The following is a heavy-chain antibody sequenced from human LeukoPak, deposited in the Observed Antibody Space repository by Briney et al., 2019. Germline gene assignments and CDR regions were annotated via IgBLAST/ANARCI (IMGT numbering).Heavy chain of an antibody. V-gene: IGHV1-2*02. Sequence: ASVKVSCKASGCTFTGYYMHWVRQAPGQGLEWMGWINPNSGGTNYAQKFQGRVTMTRDTSISTAYMELSRLRSDDTAVYYCARESSTGLSGFDYWGQGTLVTVSS. J-gene: IGHJ4*02. CDR1: GCTFTGYY. CDR3: ARESSTGLSGFDY. CDR2: INPNSGGT.